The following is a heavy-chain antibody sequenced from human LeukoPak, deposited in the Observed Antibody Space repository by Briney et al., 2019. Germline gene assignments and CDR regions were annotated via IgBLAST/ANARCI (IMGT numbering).Heavy chain of an antibody. CDR1: GGSISGYF. Sequence: SETLSLTCNVSGGSISGYFWNWIRQPAGKGLEWIGRIYSSGSTNYNPSLKSRVTMSVDTSKNQFSLNLSSVTAADTAVYYCARGYYGSGSYYTAVDYWGRGTLVTVSS. CDR3: ARGYYGSGSYYTAVDY. J-gene: IGHJ4*02. D-gene: IGHD3-10*01. CDR2: IYSSGST. V-gene: IGHV4-4*07.